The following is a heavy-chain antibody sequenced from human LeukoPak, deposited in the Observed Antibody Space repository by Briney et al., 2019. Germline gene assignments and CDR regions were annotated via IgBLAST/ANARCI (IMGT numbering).Heavy chain of an antibody. J-gene: IGHJ4*02. CDR3: ARVHVDTAMEIDY. D-gene: IGHD5-18*01. CDR2: IYYSGST. V-gene: IGHV4-39*07. Sequence: SEILSLTCTVSGGSISSSSYYWGWIRQPPGKGLEWIGSIYYSGSTYYNPSLKSRVTISVDTSKNQFSLKLSSVTAADTAVYYCARVHVDTAMEIDYWGQGTLVTVSS. CDR1: GGSISSSSYY.